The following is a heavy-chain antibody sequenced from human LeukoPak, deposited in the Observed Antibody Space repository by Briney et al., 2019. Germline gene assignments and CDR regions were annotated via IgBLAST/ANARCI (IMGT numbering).Heavy chain of an antibody. V-gene: IGHV3-30*19. CDR2: ISYDGSNK. Sequence: PGRSLRLSCAASGFTFSSYGMHWVRQAPGKGLEWVAVISYDGSNKYYADSVKGRFTISRDNSKNTLYLQMNSLRAEDTAVYYCARSNVNEPFYFDYWGQGTLVTVSS. CDR1: GFTFSSYG. J-gene: IGHJ4*02. CDR3: ARSNVNEPFYFDY. D-gene: IGHD1-1*01.